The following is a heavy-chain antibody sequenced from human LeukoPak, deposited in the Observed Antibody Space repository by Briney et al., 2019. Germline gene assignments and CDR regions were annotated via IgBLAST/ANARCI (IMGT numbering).Heavy chain of an antibody. D-gene: IGHD2-2*02. V-gene: IGHV3-23*01. CDR2: ISGSGGST. Sequence: PSETLSLTCTVSGGSISSYYWSWVRQAPGKGLEWVSAISGSGGSTYYADSVKGRFTISRDNSKNTLYLQMNSLRAEDTAVYYCAKVPATAIRNDFAFDYWGQGTLVTVSS. CDR1: GGSISSYY. CDR3: AKVPATAIRNDFAFDY. J-gene: IGHJ4*02.